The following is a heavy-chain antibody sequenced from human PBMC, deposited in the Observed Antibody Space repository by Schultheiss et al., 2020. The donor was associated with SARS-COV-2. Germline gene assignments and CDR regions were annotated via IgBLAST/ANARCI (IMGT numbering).Heavy chain of an antibody. Sequence: GGSLRLSCAASGFTFSSYAMSWVRQAPGKGLEWVSAISGSGSTIYYADSVKGRFTISRDNAKNSLYLQMNSLRAEDTAVYYCARDFFGLHGVFVYYYGMDVWGQGTTVTVSS. CDR3: ARDFFGLHGVFVYYYGMDV. D-gene: IGHD3/OR15-3a*01. V-gene: IGHV3-23*01. CDR2: ISGSGSTI. J-gene: IGHJ6*02. CDR1: GFTFSSYA.